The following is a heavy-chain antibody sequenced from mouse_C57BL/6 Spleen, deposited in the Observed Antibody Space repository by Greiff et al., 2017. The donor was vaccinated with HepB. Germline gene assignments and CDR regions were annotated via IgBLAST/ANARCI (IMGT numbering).Heavy chain of an antibody. D-gene: IGHD1-1*01. CDR3: TRVSCTVEVDY. V-gene: IGHV5-9-1*02. J-gene: IGHJ2*01. CDR1: GFTFSSYA. Sequence: EVKLVESGEGLVKPGGSLKLSCAASGFTFSSYAMSWVRQTPEKRLEWVAYISSGGDYIYYADTVKGRFTISRDNARNTLYLHMSSLKSEDTAMYYCTRVSCTVEVDYWGQGTTLTVSS. CDR2: ISSGGDYI.